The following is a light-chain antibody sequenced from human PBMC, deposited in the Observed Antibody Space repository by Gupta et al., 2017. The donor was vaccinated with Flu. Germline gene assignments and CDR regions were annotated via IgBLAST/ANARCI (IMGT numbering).Light chain of an antibody. J-gene: IGKJ1*01. CDR3: KQALHSPRT. CDR1: QSPLHDDVNIC. V-gene: IGKV2-28*01. Sequence: VTPVEPATIYSTTSQSPLHDDVNICVDWYLQKPGQSPQLLIYLGYSRASGVPARFSGSGSGTDFTLSISSVEPEDFGIYYCKQALHSPRTFGQGTXVE. CDR2: LGY.